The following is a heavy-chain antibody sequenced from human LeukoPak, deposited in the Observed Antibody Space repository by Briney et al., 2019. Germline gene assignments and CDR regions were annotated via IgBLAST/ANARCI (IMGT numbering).Heavy chain of an antibody. CDR2: IRGDGGTT. V-gene: IGHV3-48*04. J-gene: IGHJ4*02. CDR1: GFTFSSYS. Sequence: GGSLRLSCAASGFTFSSYSMNWVRQAPGKGLEWVSLIRGDGGTTYYTDSVKGRLTISRDNARNSLHLQMDSLRAEDTAVYYCARGLRGSGSYYNVDYWGQGTLITVSS. D-gene: IGHD3-10*01. CDR3: ARGLRGSGSYYNVDY.